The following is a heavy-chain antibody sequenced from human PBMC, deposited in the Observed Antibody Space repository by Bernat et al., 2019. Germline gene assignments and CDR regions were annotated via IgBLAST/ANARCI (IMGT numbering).Heavy chain of an antibody. J-gene: IGHJ1*01. D-gene: IGHD6-13*01. CDR2: IYYSGST. Sequence: QVQLQESGPGLVKPSQTLSLTCTVSGGSISSGGYYWSWIRQHPGKGLEWIGYIYYSGSTYYNPSLKSRVTIPVETSKNQFSLKLSSVTAADTAVYYCARGRRSSSWYSEYFQHWGQGTLVTVSS. V-gene: IGHV4-31*03. CDR1: GGSISSGGYY. CDR3: ARGRRSSSWYSEYFQH.